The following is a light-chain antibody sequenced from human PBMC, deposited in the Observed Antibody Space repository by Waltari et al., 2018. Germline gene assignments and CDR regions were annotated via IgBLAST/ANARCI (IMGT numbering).Light chain of an antibody. CDR3: MQSLQTPYT. CDR2: LVS. J-gene: IGKJ2*01. V-gene: IGKV2-28*01. CDR1: RSLLHINGYNS. Sequence: DMVLTRLPPPLPVTPGGPASISSGLSRSLLHINGYNSWDWYLQKPGQSPQLLLYLVSNRASGVPDRFTGSGSGTDFTLEISRVEAEDVGIYYCMQSLQTPYTFGQGTKLEIK.